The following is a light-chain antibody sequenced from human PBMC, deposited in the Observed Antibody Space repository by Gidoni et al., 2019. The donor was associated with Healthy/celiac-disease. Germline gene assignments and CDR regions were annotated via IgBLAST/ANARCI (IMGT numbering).Light chain of an antibody. CDR3: SSYTSSSTLPYV. V-gene: IGLV2-14*01. J-gene: IGLJ1*01. Sequence: LTQPASVSGSPGQSITISCTGTSSDVGGYNYVSWYQQHPGKAPKLMIYDVSNRPSGVSNRFSGSKSGNTASLTISGLQAEDEADYYCSSYTSSSTLPYVFGTGTKVTVL. CDR1: SSDVGGYNY. CDR2: DVS.